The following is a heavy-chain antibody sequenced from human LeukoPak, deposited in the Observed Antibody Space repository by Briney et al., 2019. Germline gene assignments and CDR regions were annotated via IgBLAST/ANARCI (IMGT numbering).Heavy chain of an antibody. D-gene: IGHD4/OR15-4a*01. CDR3: AKSWDNYAAFDY. V-gene: IGHV3-23*01. Sequence: GGSLRLSCAASGFTFSSYAMSWVRQAPGKGLEWVSSIVGSGGSTYYADSVKGRFTISRDNSKNTLYLQMNSLRAEDTAVYYCAKSWDNYAAFDYWGQGTLVTVSS. CDR2: IVGSGGST. J-gene: IGHJ4*02. CDR1: GFTFSSYA.